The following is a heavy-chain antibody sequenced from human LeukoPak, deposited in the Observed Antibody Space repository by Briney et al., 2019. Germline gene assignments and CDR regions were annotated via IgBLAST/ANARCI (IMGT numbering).Heavy chain of an antibody. D-gene: IGHD4-11*01. CDR1: GGSFSGYY. J-gene: IGHJ5*02. Sequence: PSETLSLTCAVYGGSFSGYYWSWIRQPPGKGLEWIGEINHSGSTNYNPSLKSRVTISVDTSKNQFSLKLNSVTAADTAVYYCARVFNYGWFDPWGQGTLVTVSS. CDR2: INHSGST. CDR3: ARVFNYGWFDP. V-gene: IGHV4-34*01.